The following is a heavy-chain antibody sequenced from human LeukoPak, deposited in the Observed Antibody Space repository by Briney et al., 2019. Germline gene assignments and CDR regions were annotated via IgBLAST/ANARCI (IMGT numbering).Heavy chain of an antibody. CDR1: GGSISDYY. Sequence: PSETLSLTCTVSGGSISDYYWNWIRQPPGKGLEWIGYMSYSGSTNYNPSLNSRVSISVDTSKNQFSLKLSSVTAADTAVYHCARVATVLPTGDAFDIWGQGTMVTVSS. J-gene: IGHJ3*02. D-gene: IGHD1-14*01. V-gene: IGHV4-59*01. CDR2: MSYSGST. CDR3: ARVATVLPTGDAFDI.